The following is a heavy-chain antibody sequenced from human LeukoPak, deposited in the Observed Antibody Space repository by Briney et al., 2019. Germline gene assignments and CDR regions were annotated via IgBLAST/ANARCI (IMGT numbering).Heavy chain of an antibody. D-gene: IGHD2-2*01. V-gene: IGHV4-34*01. J-gene: IGHJ5*02. CDR2: INHSGST. Sequence: SETLSLTCAVYGGSFSGCYWSWIRQPPGKGLEWIGEINHSGSTNYNPSLKSRVTISVDTSKNQFSLKLSSVTAADTAVYYCARDHCSSTSCYANWFDPWGQGTLVTVSS. CDR1: GGSFSGCY. CDR3: ARDHCSSTSCYANWFDP.